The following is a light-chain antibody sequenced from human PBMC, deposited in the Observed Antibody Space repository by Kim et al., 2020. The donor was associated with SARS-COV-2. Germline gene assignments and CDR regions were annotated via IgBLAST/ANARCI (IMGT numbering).Light chain of an antibody. CDR2: AVS. CDR3: GSYVDDNTPVI. CDR1: SSDVGGSNY. V-gene: IGLV2-8*01. J-gene: IGLJ2*01. Sequence: SVPISCTGTSSDVGGSNYVSWYQQYPGKAPKLMIYAVSKRPSGVPDRFSGSKSGNTASLTVSGLQAEDEADYYCGSYVDDNTPVIFGGGTQLTVL.